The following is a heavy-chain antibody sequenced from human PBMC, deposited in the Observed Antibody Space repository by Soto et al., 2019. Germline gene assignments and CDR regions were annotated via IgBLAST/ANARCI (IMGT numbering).Heavy chain of an antibody. CDR1: GLTFSHAW. CDR2: IKTKADGGTT. Sequence: EVQLVESGGGLVNPGGSLRLSCVVSGLTFSHAWMSWVRQAPGKGLERVGRIKTKADGGTTDYAAIVKGRFTISRDESKSTLFLQMNSLNTEDSAIYYCTTDSGYCSSTSCRYSYMDVWGKGTTVTVSS. J-gene: IGHJ6*03. CDR3: TTDSGYCSSTSCRYSYMDV. D-gene: IGHD2-2*01. V-gene: IGHV3-15*01.